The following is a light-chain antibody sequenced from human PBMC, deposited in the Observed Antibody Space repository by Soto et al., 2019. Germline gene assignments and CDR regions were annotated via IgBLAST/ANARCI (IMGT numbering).Light chain of an antibody. V-gene: IGKV1-8*01. CDR3: QQYYSYPWT. CDR1: QGISSY. CDR2: PSS. J-gene: IGKJ1*01. Sequence: AIRMTQSPSSFSASTGDRVTITCRASQGISSYLAWYQQKPGKAPKLLIYPSSTLQSGVPSRFSGSGSGTDFTLTISCLQSEEFATYYCQQYYSYPWTFGQGTKVEIK.